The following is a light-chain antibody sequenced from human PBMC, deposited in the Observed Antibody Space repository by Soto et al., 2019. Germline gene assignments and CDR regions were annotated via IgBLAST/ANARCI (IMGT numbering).Light chain of an antibody. J-gene: IGKJ1*01. CDR2: GAS. CDR3: QQYRSSPSP. V-gene: IGKV3-20*01. CDR1: HRVSSNY. Sequence: ESGVRQAPGTLSLCPGERATLSCRASHRVSSNYFAWYQQKPGQAPRPLIYGASSRATGFPDRFSGSGAGTDFTLTISILESVYFAVYYCQQYRSSPSPFAQGTKVAIK.